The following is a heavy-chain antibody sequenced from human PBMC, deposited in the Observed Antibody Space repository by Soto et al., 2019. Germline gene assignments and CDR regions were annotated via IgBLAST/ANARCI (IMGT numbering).Heavy chain of an antibody. CDR2: IWYDGSNK. CDR3: ARDRRYGFWCGYFGLDY. Sequence: QVQLVESGGGVVQPGRSLRLSCAASGFTFSSYGMHWVRQAPGKGLEWVAVIWYDGSNKYYADSVKGRFTISRDNSKNTRYLQMNSLRAEDTAVYYCARDRRYGFWCGYFGLDYWGQGTLVTVSS. V-gene: IGHV3-33*01. J-gene: IGHJ4*02. CDR1: GFTFSSYG. D-gene: IGHD3-3*01.